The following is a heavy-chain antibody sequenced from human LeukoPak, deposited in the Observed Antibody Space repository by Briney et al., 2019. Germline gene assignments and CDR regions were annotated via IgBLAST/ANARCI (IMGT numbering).Heavy chain of an antibody. CDR2: IFHTGGT. V-gene: IGHV4-59*08. J-gene: IGHJ3*02. CDR3: ARQPTSVTTFAFDI. Sequence: SETLSLTCTVSGGSISSNYWSWLRQPPGKGLEWIGYIFHTGGTTYNPSLKSRVTISRDTSKNQFSLYLRSVTAADTAVYYCARQPTSVTTFAFDIWGQGTVVTVSS. D-gene: IGHD4-17*01. CDR1: GGSISSNY.